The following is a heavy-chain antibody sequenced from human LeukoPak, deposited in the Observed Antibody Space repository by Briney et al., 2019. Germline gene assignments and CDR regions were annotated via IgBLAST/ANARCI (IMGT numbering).Heavy chain of an antibody. CDR3: ARRRDWNDVLDY. V-gene: IGHV4-34*01. J-gene: IGHJ4*02. Sequence: SETLSLTCAVYGGSFSGHYWTGVRQSPGKGLEWIGEINQSGGTNYNPSVTSRFTISVDTSKNQFSLTVTSVTAADTALYYCARRRDWNDVLDYWGQGTLVTVSS. CDR2: INQSGGT. CDR1: GGSFSGHY. D-gene: IGHD1-1*01.